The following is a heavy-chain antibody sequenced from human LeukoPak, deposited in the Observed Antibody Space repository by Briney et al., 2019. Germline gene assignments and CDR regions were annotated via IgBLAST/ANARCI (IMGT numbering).Heavy chain of an antibody. Sequence: SETLSLTCTVSDGSISSYYWSWIRQPPGKGLEWIGYIFTSGNTNYNPSLKSRVTISVDTSKNQFSLRLNSVTAADTAVYFCAIMECRSTSCSKGFDYWGQGTLVTVSS. V-gene: IGHV4-4*09. J-gene: IGHJ4*02. D-gene: IGHD2-2*01. CDR2: IFTSGNT. CDR3: AIMECRSTSCSKGFDY. CDR1: DGSISSYY.